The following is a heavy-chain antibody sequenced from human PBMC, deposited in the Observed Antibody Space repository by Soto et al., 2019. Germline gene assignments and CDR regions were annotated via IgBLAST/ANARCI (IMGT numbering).Heavy chain of an antibody. V-gene: IGHV4-4*07. CDR1: GGSISSYY. D-gene: IGHD3-22*01. J-gene: IGHJ5*02. CDR3: ARLHYYDSSGYPNWFDP. CDR2: IYTSGST. Sequence: QVQLQESGPGLVKPSETLSLTCTVSGGSISSYYWSWIRQPAGKGLEWIGRIYTSGSTNYNPSLKSRVTMSVDTSKNQFSLKLSSVTAADTAVYYCARLHYYDSSGYPNWFDPWGQGTLVTVSS.